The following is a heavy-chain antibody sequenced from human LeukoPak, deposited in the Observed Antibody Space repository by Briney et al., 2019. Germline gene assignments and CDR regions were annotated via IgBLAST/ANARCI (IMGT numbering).Heavy chain of an antibody. J-gene: IGHJ4*02. Sequence: ASVKVSCKASGYTFAAHHIHWVRQAPGQGLEWTGWIVPDGRDTKYSQKFQDRMTLTTDTSTNTAYMELSRLIPDDTAVYYCSGRYGPGPVWGQGTLISASP. CDR3: SGRYGPGPV. CDR2: IVPDGRDT. V-gene: IGHV1-2*02. CDR1: GYTFAAHH. D-gene: IGHD3-10*01.